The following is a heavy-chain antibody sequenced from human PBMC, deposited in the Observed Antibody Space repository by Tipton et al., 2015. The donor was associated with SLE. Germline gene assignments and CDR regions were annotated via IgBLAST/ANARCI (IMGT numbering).Heavy chain of an antibody. CDR1: GFTFSSYA. CDR2: ISYDGSNK. J-gene: IGHJ4*02. Sequence: SLRLSCAASGFTFSSYAMHWVRQAPGKGLEWVAVISYDGSNKYYAGSVKGRFTISRDNSKNTLYLQMNSLRAEDTAVYYCARESETPYFDYWGQGTLVTVSS. V-gene: IGHV3-30-3*01. CDR3: ARESETPYFDY.